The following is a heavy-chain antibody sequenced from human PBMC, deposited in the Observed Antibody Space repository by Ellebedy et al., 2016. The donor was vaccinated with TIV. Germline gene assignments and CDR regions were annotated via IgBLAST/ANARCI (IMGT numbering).Heavy chain of an antibody. CDR1: GFIVSNNY. CDR3: ARVGIYSEDAFDI. Sequence: PGGSLRLSCAVSGFIVSNNYMTWVRQAPGKGLEWVSVIHSDGNTSYTDSVKGRFTIYRDKSKNTVFLQMNSLRAEDTAVYYCARVGIYSEDAFDIWGQGTMVIVSS. D-gene: IGHD1-26*01. CDR2: IHSDGNT. J-gene: IGHJ3*02. V-gene: IGHV3-53*01.